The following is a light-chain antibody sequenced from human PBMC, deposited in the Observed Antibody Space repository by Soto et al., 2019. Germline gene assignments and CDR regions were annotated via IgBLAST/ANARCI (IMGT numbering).Light chain of an antibody. J-gene: IGKJ1*01. CDR1: QSVSSAY. CDR2: GAF. CDR3: QQFGGT. V-gene: IGKV3-20*01. Sequence: EIVLTQSPGTLSLYPGERATLSCRASQSVSSAYLNWFQQKPGQAPRLLIFGAFSRATGIPDRFSGSGSGTDFTLTISRLEPEDFAVYYCQQFGGTFGQGTKVEL.